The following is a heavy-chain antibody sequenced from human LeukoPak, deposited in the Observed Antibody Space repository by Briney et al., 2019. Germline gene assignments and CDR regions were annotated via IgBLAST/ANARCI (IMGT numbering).Heavy chain of an antibody. Sequence: ASVKVSCKASGYTFTGYYMHWVRQAPGQGLEWMGRINPNSGGTNYAQKFQGRVTMTRDTSISTAYMELSRLRSDDTAVYYCARGRLELATITDPYYYYYMDVWGKGTTVTVSS. V-gene: IGHV1-2*06. CDR1: GYTFTGYY. J-gene: IGHJ6*03. CDR3: ARGRLELATITDPYYYYYMDV. CDR2: INPNSGGT. D-gene: IGHD5-24*01.